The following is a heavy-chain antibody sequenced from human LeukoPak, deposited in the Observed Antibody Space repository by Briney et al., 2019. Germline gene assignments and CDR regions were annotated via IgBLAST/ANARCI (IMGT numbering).Heavy chain of an antibody. CDR3: ANSVDSYCSSTRCYMAFGY. CDR2: ISGSGGST. J-gene: IGHJ4*02. D-gene: IGHD2-2*02. Sequence: GGSLRLSCAASGFTFSSYAMSWVRQAPGKGLEWVSVISGSGGSTYYADSVKGRFTISRDNSKNTLYLQMNSLRAEDTAVYYCANSVDSYCSSTRCYMAFGYWGQGTLVTVSS. CDR1: GFTFSSYA. V-gene: IGHV3-23*01.